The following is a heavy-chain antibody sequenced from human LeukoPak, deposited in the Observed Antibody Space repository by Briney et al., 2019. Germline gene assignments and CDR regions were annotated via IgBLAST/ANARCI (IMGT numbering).Heavy chain of an antibody. J-gene: IGHJ1*01. V-gene: IGHV3-7*01. CDR1: GFTFSSYW. CDR2: IKQDGSEK. D-gene: IGHD6-13*01. CDR3: ARDAYSSRPVGDFQH. Sequence: PGGSLRLSCAASGFTFSSYWMSWVRQAPGKGLEWVANIKQDGSEKYYVDSVKGRFTISRDNAKNSLYLQMNSLRAEDTAVYYCARDAYSSRPVGDFQHWGQGTLVTVSS.